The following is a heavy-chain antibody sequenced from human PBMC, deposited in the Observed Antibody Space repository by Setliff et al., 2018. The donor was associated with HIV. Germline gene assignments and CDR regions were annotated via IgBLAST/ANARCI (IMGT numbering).Heavy chain of an antibody. CDR1: GYTFTDYY. Sequence: ASVKVSCKASGYTFTDYYIHWVQQAPGKGLEWMGRVDPEDGHRIYAEKFQGRVTITADTSTDTAYMELSSLRSEDTAVYYCARVNSDAFDVWGQGTKVT. V-gene: IGHV1-69-2*01. CDR3: ARVNSDAFDV. CDR2: VDPEDGHR. J-gene: IGHJ3*01.